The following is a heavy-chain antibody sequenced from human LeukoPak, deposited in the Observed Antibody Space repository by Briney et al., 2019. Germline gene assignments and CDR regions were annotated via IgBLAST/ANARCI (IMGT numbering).Heavy chain of an antibody. CDR2: INHSGST. J-gene: IGHJ6*03. V-gene: IGHV4-34*01. CDR3: AGTYCSGDSCSGYMDV. Sequence: PSETLSLTCAVYGGSFSGYYWSWIRQPPGKGLEWIGEINHSGSTNYNPSLKSRVTISGDTSKNQFSLRLSSVTAADTAVYYCAGTYCSGDSCSGYMDVWGKGTTVTISS. CDR1: GGSFSGYY. D-gene: IGHD2-15*01.